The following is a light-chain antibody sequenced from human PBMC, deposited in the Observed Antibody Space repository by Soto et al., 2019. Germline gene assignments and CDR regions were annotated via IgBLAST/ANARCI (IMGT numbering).Light chain of an antibody. CDR2: VGTGGIVG. CDR1: SGYSNYK. J-gene: IGLJ2*01. V-gene: IGLV9-49*01. CDR3: GADHGSGSNFVYLV. Sequence: QPVLTQPPSASASLGASVTLTCTLSSGYSNYKVDWYQQRPGKGPRFVMRVGTGGIVGSKGDGIPDRFSVLGSGLNRYLTTKNIQEEDESDYHCGADHGSGSNFVYLVFGGGTKLTVL.